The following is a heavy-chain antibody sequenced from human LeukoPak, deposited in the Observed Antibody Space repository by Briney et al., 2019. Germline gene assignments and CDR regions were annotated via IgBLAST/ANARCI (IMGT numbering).Heavy chain of an antibody. J-gene: IGHJ4*02. CDR2: IRYDGSNK. Sequence: GGSLRLSCVASGFTFSSYGMHWVRQAPGKGLEWVAFIRYDGSNKYYADSVKGRFTISRDNSKNTLYLQMNSLRAEDTAVYYCAKDRGLYYYDSSGYLDYWGQGTLVTVSS. V-gene: IGHV3-30*02. CDR1: GFTFSSYG. D-gene: IGHD3-22*01. CDR3: AKDRGLYYYDSSGYLDY.